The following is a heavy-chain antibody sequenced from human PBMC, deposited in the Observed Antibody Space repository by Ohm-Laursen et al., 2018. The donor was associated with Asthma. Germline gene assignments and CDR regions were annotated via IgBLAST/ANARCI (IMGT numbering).Heavy chain of an antibody. V-gene: IGHV3-7*05. CDR3: ATNLPYEAENY. CDR2: IYPDGGEK. J-gene: IGHJ4*02. CDR1: GFSFTRYA. D-gene: IGHD3-16*01. Sequence: GSLRLSCAAYGFSFTRYAMSWVRQAPGKGLEWVANIYPDGGEKYYVDSVDGRFTISRDNAKNSLYLQMNSLRAEDTAVYYCATNLPYEAENYWGQGTLVTVSS.